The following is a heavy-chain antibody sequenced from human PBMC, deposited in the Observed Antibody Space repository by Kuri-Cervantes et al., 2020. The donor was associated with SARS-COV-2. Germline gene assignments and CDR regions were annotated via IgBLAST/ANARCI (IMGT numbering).Heavy chain of an antibody. V-gene: IGHV1-46*01. J-gene: IGHJ6*02. D-gene: IGHD6-13*01. Sequence: ASVKVSCKASGYTFTSYYMHWVRQAPGQGLEWMGIINPSGGSTSYAQKFQGRVTMTRDTSTSTVYMELSSLRSEDTAVYYCARDPPPRIAAAGFHYYYYGMDVWGQGTTVTVSS. CDR2: INPSGGST. CDR1: GYTFTSYY. CDR3: ARDPPPRIAAAGFHYYYYGMDV.